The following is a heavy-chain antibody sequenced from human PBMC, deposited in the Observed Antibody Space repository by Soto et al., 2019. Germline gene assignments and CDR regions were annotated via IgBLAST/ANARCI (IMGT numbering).Heavy chain of an antibody. CDR3: ARDGSSSSWTGHYYYYYGMDV. V-gene: IGHV3-30-3*01. CDR1: GFTFSSYA. D-gene: IGHD6-13*01. J-gene: IGHJ6*02. CDR2: ISYDGSNK. Sequence: GGSLRLSCAASGFTFSSYAMHWVRQAPGKGLEWVAVISYDGSNKYYADSVKGRFTISRDNSKNTLYLQMNSLRAEDTAVYYCARDGSSSSWTGHYYYYYGMDVWGQGTTVTVSS.